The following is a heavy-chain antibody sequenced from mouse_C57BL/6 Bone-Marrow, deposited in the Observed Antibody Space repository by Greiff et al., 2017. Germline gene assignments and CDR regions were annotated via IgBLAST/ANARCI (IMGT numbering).Heavy chain of an antibody. Sequence: VQLQQPGTELVKPGASVKLSCKASGYTFTSYWMHWVKQRPGQGLEWIGNINPSNGGTNYNEKFKSKATLTVDKSSSTAYMQLSSLTSENSAVYYGARGGFYCGSSYYFDYWGQGTTLTVSS. J-gene: IGHJ2*01. CDR1: GYTFTSYW. V-gene: IGHV1-53*01. CDR3: ARGGFYCGSSYYFDY. CDR2: INPSNGGT. D-gene: IGHD1-1*01.